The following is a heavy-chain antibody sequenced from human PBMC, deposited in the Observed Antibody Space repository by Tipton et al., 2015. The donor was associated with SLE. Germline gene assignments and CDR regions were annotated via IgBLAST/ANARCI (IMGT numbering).Heavy chain of an antibody. V-gene: IGHV4-59*08. CDR1: GGSISSYY. Sequence: TLSLTCTVSGGSISSYYWSWIRQPPGKGLEWIGYIYYSGSTNHNPSLKSRVTISVDTSKNQFSLKLSSVTAADTAVYYCARLGYDFWSGYYSPGYFDYWGQGTLVTVSS. J-gene: IGHJ4*02. D-gene: IGHD3-3*01. CDR2: IYYSGST. CDR3: ARLGYDFWSGYYSPGYFDY.